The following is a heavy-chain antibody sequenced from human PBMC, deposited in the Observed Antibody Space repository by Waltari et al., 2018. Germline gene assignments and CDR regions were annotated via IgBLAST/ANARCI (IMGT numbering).Heavy chain of an antibody. J-gene: IGHJ2*01. CDR3: ARGVGHGSGPNWYFDL. Sequence: QVHLQESGPGLVKSSETLSLTCTVSGASMSRNFWNWIRQSPGKGLEWIGDITYNGLTRYNASLPGRVTSSKDPSRSRCSRRVNTVTAGDAAVYYCARGVGHGSGPNWYFDLWGRGTLVTVSS. D-gene: IGHD6-19*01. CDR1: GASMSRNF. V-gene: IGHV4-59*01. CDR2: ITYNGLT.